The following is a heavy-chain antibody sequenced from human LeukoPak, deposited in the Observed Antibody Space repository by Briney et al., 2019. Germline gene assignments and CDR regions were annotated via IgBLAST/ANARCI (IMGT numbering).Heavy chain of an antibody. V-gene: IGHV3-33*01. CDR1: GFTFSSYG. CDR2: IWYDGSNK. D-gene: IGHD3-16*01. J-gene: IGHJ6*02. Sequence: PGGSLRLSCAASGFTFSSYGMHWVRQAPGKGLEWVAVIWYDGSNKYYADSVKGRFTISRDNSKNTLYLQMNSLRAEDTAVYYCARDQGGGRYYYGMDVWGQGTTVTVSS. CDR3: ARDQGGGRYYYGMDV.